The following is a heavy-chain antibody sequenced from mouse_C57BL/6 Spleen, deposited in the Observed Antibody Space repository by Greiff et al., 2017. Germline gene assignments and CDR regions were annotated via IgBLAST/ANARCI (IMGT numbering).Heavy chain of an antibody. CDR1: GYTFTSYW. CDR3: ARMASPRYFDV. V-gene: IGHV1-50*01. J-gene: IGHJ1*03. D-gene: IGHD6-1*01. CDR2: IDPSDSYT. Sequence: QVQLQQPGAELVKPGASVKLSCKASGYTFTSYWMQWAKQRPGQGLEWFGEIDPSDSYTNYKQKFKGKATLSVDTSSSTAYMQLSSLASEDSAVYYSARMASPRYFDVWGTGTTVTVSS.